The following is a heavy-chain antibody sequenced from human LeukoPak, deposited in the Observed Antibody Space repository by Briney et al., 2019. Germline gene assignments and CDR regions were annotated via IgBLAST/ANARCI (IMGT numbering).Heavy chain of an antibody. Sequence: SETLSLTCAVYGGSFSGYYWSWIRQPPGKGLEWIGEINHSGSTNYNPSLKSRVTISVDTSKNQFSLKLSSVTAADTAVYYCVRKGQGIVVVPAAMAFDYWGQGTLVTVSS. CDR1: GGSFSGYY. CDR2: INHSGST. V-gene: IGHV4-34*01. D-gene: IGHD2-2*01. CDR3: VRKGQGIVVVPAAMAFDY. J-gene: IGHJ4*02.